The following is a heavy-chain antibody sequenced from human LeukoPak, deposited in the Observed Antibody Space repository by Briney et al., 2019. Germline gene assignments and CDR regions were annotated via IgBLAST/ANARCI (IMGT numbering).Heavy chain of an antibody. Sequence: GGSLRLSCAASGFTFSSYGMHWVRQAPGKGLEWVAVISYDGSNKYYADSVKGRFTISRDNSKNTLYLQMNSLRAEDTAVYYCANLESMVRGDLVYWGQGTLVTVSS. V-gene: IGHV3-30*18. CDR1: GFTFSSYG. D-gene: IGHD3-10*01. CDR3: ANLESMVRGDLVY. CDR2: ISYDGSNK. J-gene: IGHJ4*02.